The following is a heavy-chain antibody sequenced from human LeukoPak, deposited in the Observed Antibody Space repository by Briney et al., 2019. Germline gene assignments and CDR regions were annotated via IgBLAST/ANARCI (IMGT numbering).Heavy chain of an antibody. CDR3: ARDRLEYCSSTSCYVGGSYYYYYGMDV. V-gene: IGHV3-11*06. CDR1: GFPFRDYY. D-gene: IGHD2-2*01. Sequence: GGALRLSFAASGFPFRDYYMSWIRQAPGKGLEWVSSISSSSSYTNYADSVKGRFTISRDNAKNSLYLQMNSLGDEDTAVYYCARDRLEYCSSTSCYVGGSYYYYYGMDVWGKGTTVTVSS. J-gene: IGHJ6*04. CDR2: ISSSSSYT.